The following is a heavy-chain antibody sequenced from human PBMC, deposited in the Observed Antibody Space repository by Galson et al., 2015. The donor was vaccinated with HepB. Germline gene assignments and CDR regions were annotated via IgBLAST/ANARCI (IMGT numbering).Heavy chain of an antibody. V-gene: IGHV3-23*01. Sequence: SLRLSCAASGFTFSSYAMSWVRQAPGKGLEWVSAISGSGGSTYYADSVKGRFTISRDNSKNTLYLQMNSLRAEDTAVYYCARSVGATYSYFDYWGQGTLVTVSS. CDR3: ARSVGATYSYFDY. CDR1: GFTFSSYA. D-gene: IGHD1-26*01. J-gene: IGHJ4*02. CDR2: ISGSGGST.